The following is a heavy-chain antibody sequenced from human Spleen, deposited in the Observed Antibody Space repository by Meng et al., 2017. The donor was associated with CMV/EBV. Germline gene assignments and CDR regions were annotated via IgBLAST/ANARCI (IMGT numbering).Heavy chain of an antibody. CDR3: ARENLYNSRPLDY. CDR1: GFTFSSYG. Sequence: GESLKISCAASGFTFSSYGMHWVRQAPGKGLEWVAFIRYDGSNKYYADSVKGRFTISRDNSKNTLYLQMNSLRAEDTAVYYCARENLYNSRPLDYWGQGTLVTVSS. J-gene: IGHJ4*02. D-gene: IGHD3-22*01. CDR2: IRYDGSNK. V-gene: IGHV3-30*02.